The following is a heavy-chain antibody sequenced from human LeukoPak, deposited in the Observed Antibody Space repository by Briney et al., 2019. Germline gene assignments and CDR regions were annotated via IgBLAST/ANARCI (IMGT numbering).Heavy chain of an antibody. Sequence: GGSLRLSCAASGFTFSSYAMHWVRQAPGKGLEYVSAISSNGDSTYYANSVKGRSTISRDNSKNTLYLQMGSLRAEDMAVYYCARAPRIGGTYSYYYYGMDVWGQGTTVTVSS. CDR1: GFTFSSYA. J-gene: IGHJ6*02. CDR2: ISSNGDST. CDR3: ARAPRIGGTYSYYYYGMDV. D-gene: IGHD1-26*01. V-gene: IGHV3-64*01.